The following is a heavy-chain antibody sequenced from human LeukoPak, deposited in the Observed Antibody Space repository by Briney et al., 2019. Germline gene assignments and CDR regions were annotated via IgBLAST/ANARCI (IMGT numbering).Heavy chain of an antibody. CDR3: ARAFMVRGITLGY. CDR1: GYTFTSYG. D-gene: IGHD3-10*01. CDR2: ISAYNGNR. V-gene: IGHV1-18*01. Sequence: GASVKVSCKASGYTFTSYGISWVRQAPGQGLEWMGWISAYNGNRDYAQRLQDRVTMTTDTSTSTAYMELRSLRSDDTAVYYCARAFMVRGITLGYWGQGTLVTVSS. J-gene: IGHJ4*02.